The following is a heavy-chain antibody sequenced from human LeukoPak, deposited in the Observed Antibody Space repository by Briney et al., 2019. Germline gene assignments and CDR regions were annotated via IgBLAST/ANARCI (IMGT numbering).Heavy chain of an antibody. CDR3: AKETGRRDGYPAPGY. CDR1: GFTFSSYS. V-gene: IGHV3-48*01. D-gene: IGHD5-24*01. CDR2: ISSSSSTI. Sequence: GGSLRLSCAASGFTFSSYSMNWVRQAPGKGLEWVSYISSSSSTIYYADSVKGRFTISRDNSKNTLYLQMNSLRAEDTAVYYCAKETGRRDGYPAPGYWGQGTLVTVSS. J-gene: IGHJ4*02.